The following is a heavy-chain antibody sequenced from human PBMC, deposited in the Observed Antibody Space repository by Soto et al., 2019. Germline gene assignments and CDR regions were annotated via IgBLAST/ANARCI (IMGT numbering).Heavy chain of an antibody. J-gene: IGHJ4*02. CDR2: ISWSSGSI. CDR3: ASGRGYDILTGYYPYFDY. Sequence: SLRLSCAASGFIFDDYAMHWVRQAPGRGLQWVSGISWSSGSIGYADSVKGRFTISRDNAKNSLYLQMNSLRAEDTALYYCASGRGYDILTGYYPYFDYWGQGA. V-gene: IGHV3-9*01. CDR1: GFIFDDYA. D-gene: IGHD3-9*01.